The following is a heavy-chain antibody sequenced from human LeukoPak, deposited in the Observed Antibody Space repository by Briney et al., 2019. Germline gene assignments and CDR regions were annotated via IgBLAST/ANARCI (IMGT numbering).Heavy chain of an antibody. CDR3: AAPGNRVSGPFDF. CDR1: GLTFNSYW. D-gene: IGHD3-10*01. CDR2: INSDGSST. J-gene: IGHJ4*02. V-gene: IGHV3-74*01. Sequence: GGSLRLSCEASGLTFNSYWMHWVRQVPGKGLVWVSRINSDGSSTTYADSVKGRFTISRDNAKNTLYLQMNSLRAEDTAVYYRAAPGNRVSGPFDFWGQGTLVTVSS.